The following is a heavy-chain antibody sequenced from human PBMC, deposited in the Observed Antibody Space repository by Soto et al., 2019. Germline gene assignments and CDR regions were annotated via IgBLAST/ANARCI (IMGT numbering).Heavy chain of an antibody. Sequence: QLQLQESGPGLVKPSETLSLTCTVSGDSISSGRHYWGWIRQPPGKGLEWIATIHSSGGTYYNPSLRSRLTISVDTSKNQLSLKLSSVTAADTAVYYCARHRAVSSSWYPFLDYWGRGTLVTVSS. D-gene: IGHD6-13*01. J-gene: IGHJ4*02. CDR1: GDSISSGRHY. CDR3: ARHRAVSSSWYPFLDY. V-gene: IGHV4-39*01. CDR2: IHSSGGT.